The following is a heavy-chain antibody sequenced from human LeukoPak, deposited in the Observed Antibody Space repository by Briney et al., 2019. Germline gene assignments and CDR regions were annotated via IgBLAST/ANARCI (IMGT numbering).Heavy chain of an antibody. J-gene: IGHJ4*02. D-gene: IGHD1-14*01. V-gene: IGHV3-72*01. CDR1: GFTFSDHY. Sequence: PGGSLRLSCAASGFTFSDHYMDWVRQPPGKGLERVGRSRNKANSYTTEYAASVKGRFTISRGDSKNSLYLQMNSLKTEDTAVYYCARAEVGTTLDWGQGTLVTVSS. CDR2: SRNKANSYTT. CDR3: ARAEVGTTLD.